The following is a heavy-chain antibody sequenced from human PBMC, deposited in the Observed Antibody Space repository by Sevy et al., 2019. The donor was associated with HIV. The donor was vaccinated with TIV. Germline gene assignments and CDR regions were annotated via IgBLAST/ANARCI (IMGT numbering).Heavy chain of an antibody. CDR1: GGSISSGDYY. CDR2: IYYSGST. CDR3: ARERGNPHYFDY. Sequence: SETLSLTCTVSGGSISSGDYYWSWIRQPPGKRLEWIGYIYYSGSTYYNPSLKSRVTISVDTSKNQFSLKLSSVTAADTAVYYCARERGNPHYFDYWGQGTLVTVSS. J-gene: IGHJ4*02. V-gene: IGHV4-30-4*01. D-gene: IGHD3-16*01.